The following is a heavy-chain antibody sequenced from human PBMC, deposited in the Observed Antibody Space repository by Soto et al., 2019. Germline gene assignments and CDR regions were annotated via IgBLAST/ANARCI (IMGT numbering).Heavy chain of an antibody. Sequence: EVQLVESGGGLVQPGRSLRLSCAASGFTFDDYAMHWVRQAPGKGLEWVSGISWNSGSIGYADSVKGRFTISRDNAKNSVNLQMNRRRAEDTALYYCEKDPHPYSDGVYGMDAWGKGTTVTVSS. CDR2: ISWNSGSI. D-gene: IGHD5-18*01. V-gene: IGHV3-9*01. J-gene: IGHJ6*04. CDR3: EKDPHPYSDGVYGMDA. CDR1: GFTFDDYA.